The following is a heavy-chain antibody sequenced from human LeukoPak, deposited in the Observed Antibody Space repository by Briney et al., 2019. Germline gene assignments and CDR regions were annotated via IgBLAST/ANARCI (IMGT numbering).Heavy chain of an antibody. CDR2: INWHGGST. CDR3: AEPGITMIGGV. Sequence: GGSLRLSCAASGFTFDDYGMSWGRHAPGKGLEWVSGINWHGGSTGYADSVKGRFTISRDKAKNSLYLQMNCLRAEDTAVYYCAEPGITMIGGVWGKGTTVTISS. J-gene: IGHJ6*04. V-gene: IGHV3-20*04. CDR1: GFTFDDYG. D-gene: IGHD3-10*02.